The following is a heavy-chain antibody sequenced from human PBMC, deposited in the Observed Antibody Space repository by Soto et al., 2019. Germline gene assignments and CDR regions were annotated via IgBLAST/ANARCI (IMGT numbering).Heavy chain of an antibody. CDR3: ARDLNGEACWGY. V-gene: IGHV1-18*01. CDR1: GYTFSNYG. Sequence: QVQLVQSGAEVRKPGASVKVSCKASGYTFSNYGILWVRQAPGQGLEWMGWIYPYNGNTHYAQKLQGRVTLTTDTSTSPAYMDLRSLTSDATAIYYCARDLNGEACWGYWGQGSLVTFSS. CDR2: IYPYNGNT. D-gene: IGHD2-8*01. J-gene: IGHJ4*02.